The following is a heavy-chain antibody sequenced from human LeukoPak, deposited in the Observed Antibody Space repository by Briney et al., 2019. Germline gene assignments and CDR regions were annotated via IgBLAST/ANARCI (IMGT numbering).Heavy chain of an antibody. V-gene: IGHV4-59*11. CDR2: IYYSGST. Sequence: PSETLSLTCTVSGVSISSHYWSWIRQPPGKGLEWVGYIYYSGSTNYNPSLKSRVTISVDTSKNQFSLKLSSVTAADTAVYYCARGYGSGSYYYYYYMDVWGKGTTVTVSS. D-gene: IGHD3-10*01. CDR3: ARGYGSGSYYYYYYMDV. J-gene: IGHJ6*03. CDR1: GVSISSHY.